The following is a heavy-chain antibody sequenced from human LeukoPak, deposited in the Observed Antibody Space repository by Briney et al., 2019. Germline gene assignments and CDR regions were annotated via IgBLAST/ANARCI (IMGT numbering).Heavy chain of an antibody. CDR2: ISGSGGST. D-gene: IGHD5-24*01. Sequence: GGSLRLSCAASGFTFSSYAMSWVHQAPGKGLEWVSAISGSGGSTYYADSVKGRFTIPRDNSKNTLYLQMNSLRAEDTAVYYCAGVRWLPSEADAFDIWGQGTMVTVSS. CDR3: AGVRWLPSEADAFDI. CDR1: GFTFSSYA. V-gene: IGHV3-23*01. J-gene: IGHJ3*02.